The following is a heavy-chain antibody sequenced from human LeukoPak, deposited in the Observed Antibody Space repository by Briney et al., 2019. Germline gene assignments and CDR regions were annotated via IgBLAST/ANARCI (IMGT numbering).Heavy chain of an antibody. V-gene: IGHV3-23*01. J-gene: IGHJ3*02. D-gene: IGHD5-18*01. CDR3: AKDQSVSYGYNSAFDI. Sequence: PGGSLRLSCATSGFTFSPYWMSWVRQAPGKGLEWVSAISGSGGSTYYADSVKGRFTISRDNSKNTLYLQMNSLRAEDTAVYYCAKDQSVSYGYNSAFDIWGQGTMVTVSS. CDR2: ISGSGGST. CDR1: GFTFSPYW.